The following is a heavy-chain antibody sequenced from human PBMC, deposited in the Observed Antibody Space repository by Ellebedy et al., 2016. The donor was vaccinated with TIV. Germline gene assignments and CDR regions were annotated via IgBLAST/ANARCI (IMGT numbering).Heavy chain of an antibody. V-gene: IGHV3-73*01. CDR1: GFTFSGSA. D-gene: IGHD3-10*01. CDR3: TRRSNRDYSSGSYHGY. Sequence: GESLKISCAASGFTFSGSAMHWVRQASGKGLEWVGRIRSKANSYATAYAASVKGRFTISRDDSKNTAYLQMNSLKTEDTAVYYCTRRSNRDYSSGSYHGYWGQGTLVTVSS. J-gene: IGHJ4*02. CDR2: IRSKANSYAT.